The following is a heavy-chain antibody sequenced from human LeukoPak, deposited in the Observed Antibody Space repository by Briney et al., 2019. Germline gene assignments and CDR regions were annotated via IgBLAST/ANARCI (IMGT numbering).Heavy chain of an antibody. CDR1: GFTFGSSA. J-gene: IGHJ4*02. V-gene: IGHV3-23*01. Sequence: PGGSLRLSCAAPGFTFGSSAMSWVRQAPGKGPEGVSTFSRGGPDTYYADSVKGRFTIFRDNSKNTLYLQMNSLRAEDTAVYYCAKGSLGSWYYFDYWGQGTLVTVSS. CDR2: FSRGGPDT. CDR3: AKGSLGSWYYFDY. D-gene: IGHD6-13*01.